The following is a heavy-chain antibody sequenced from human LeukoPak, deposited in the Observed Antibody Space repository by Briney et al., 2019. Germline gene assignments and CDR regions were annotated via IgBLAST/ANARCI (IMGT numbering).Heavy chain of an antibody. Sequence: GASVKVSCKASGGTFSSYAISWVRQAPGQGLEWMGGIIPIFGTANYAQKFQGRVTITADESTSTAYMELSSLRSEDTAVYYWARDPRPPGIAVAGIAWSAPGGQETLVTVSS. D-gene: IGHD6-19*01. CDR3: ARDPRPPGIAVAGIAWSAP. CDR2: IIPIFGTA. V-gene: IGHV1-69*13. J-gene: IGHJ5*02. CDR1: GGTFSSYA.